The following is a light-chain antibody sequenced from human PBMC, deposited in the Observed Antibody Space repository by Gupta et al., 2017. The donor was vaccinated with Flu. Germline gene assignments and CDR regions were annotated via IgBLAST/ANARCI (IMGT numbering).Light chain of an antibody. V-gene: IGLV8-61*01. CDR1: SGSVSTSNY. CDR3: LLYMGSALNWV. Sequence: QTVVTQEPSFSVSPGGTVTLTCGLSSGSVSTSNYPSWYQQTPGQAPRTLIYSTNIRSSGVPDRFSGSILGNKAALTITGAQADDESDFYCLLYMGSALNWVIGGGTKLTVL. CDR2: STN. J-gene: IGLJ3*02.